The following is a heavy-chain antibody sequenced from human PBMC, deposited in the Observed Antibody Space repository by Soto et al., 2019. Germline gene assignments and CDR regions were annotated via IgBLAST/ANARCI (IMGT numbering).Heavy chain of an antibody. CDR1: GFTFNSYG. V-gene: IGHV3-30*18. D-gene: IGHD6-25*01. J-gene: IGHJ4*02. Sequence: GGSLRLSCAASGFTFNSYGMHWVRQAPGKGLEWVAVISYDGSNKYYADSVKGRFTISRDNSKNTLYLQMNSLRAEDTAVYYCAKDAGYNPDWGQGTLVTVSS. CDR2: ISYDGSNK. CDR3: AKDAGYNPD.